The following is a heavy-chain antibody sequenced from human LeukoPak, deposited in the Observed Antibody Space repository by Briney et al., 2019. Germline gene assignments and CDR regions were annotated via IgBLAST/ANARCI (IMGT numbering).Heavy chain of an antibody. V-gene: IGHV4-59*12. CDR2: IYYSGST. CDR1: GGSISSYY. D-gene: IGHD3-22*01. CDR3: ARDEGSAYPFDY. Sequence: PSETLSLTCTVSGGSISSYYWSWIRQPPGKGLEWIGYIYYSGSTNYNPSLKSRVTISIDTSKNQFSLNLNSVTAADTAVYFCARDEGSAYPFDYWGQGTLVTVSS. J-gene: IGHJ4*02.